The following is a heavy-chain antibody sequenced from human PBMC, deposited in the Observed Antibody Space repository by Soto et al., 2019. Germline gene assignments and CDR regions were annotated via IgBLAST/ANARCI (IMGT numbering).Heavy chain of an antibody. V-gene: IGHV3-13*01. J-gene: IGHJ6*02. CDR3: ARVKHTAMSEDYYGMDV. D-gene: IGHD5-18*01. CDR2: IGTAGDT. Sequence: GGSLRLSCAASGFTFSSYDMHWGRQATGKGLEWVSAIGTAGDTYYPGYVKGRFTISRENAKNSLYLQMNSLRAGDTAVYYCARVKHTAMSEDYYGMDVWGQGTTVTVSS. CDR1: GFTFSSYD.